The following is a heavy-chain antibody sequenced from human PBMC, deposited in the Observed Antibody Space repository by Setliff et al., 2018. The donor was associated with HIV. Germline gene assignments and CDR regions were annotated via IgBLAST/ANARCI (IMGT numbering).Heavy chain of an antibody. CDR1: GYTFTDYY. D-gene: IGHD6-6*01. CDR3: ARDPAPSSSASYFQH. V-gene: IGHV1-46*01. CDR2: INPSSGST. J-gene: IGHJ1*01. Sequence: GASVKVSCKASGYTFTDYYMHWVQQAPGKGLEWMGIINPSSGSTTYAQKFQGRVTMTRDTSTSTVYMALSSLRSEDTAVYYCARDPAPSSSASYFQHWGQGTPVTVSS.